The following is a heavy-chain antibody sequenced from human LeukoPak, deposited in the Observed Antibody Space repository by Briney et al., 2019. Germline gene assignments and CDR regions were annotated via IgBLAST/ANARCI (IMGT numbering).Heavy chain of an antibody. D-gene: IGHD2-2*01. Sequence: GESLKISCKGSGYSFTSYWIGWVRRMPGKGLEWMGIIYPGDSDTRYSPSFQGQVTISADKSISTAYLQWSSLKASDTAMYYCARPAYQLLSYGSAFDIWGQGTMVTVSS. CDR1: GYSFTSYW. CDR3: ARPAYQLLSYGSAFDI. J-gene: IGHJ3*02. V-gene: IGHV5-51*01. CDR2: IYPGDSDT.